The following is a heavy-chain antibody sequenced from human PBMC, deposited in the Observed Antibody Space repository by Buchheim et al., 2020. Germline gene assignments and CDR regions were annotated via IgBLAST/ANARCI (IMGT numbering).Heavy chain of an antibody. CDR1: GGSFSGYY. J-gene: IGHJ4*02. CDR3: ARGGRGYYYGSGASHYFDY. Sequence: QVQLQQWGAGLLKPSETLSLTCAVSGGSFSGYYWSWIRQPPGKGLEWIGEINHSGSTNYNPSLKSRVTISVDTSKNQFSLKLSSVTAADTAVYYCARGGRGYYYGSGASHYFDYWGQGTL. V-gene: IGHV4-34*01. CDR2: INHSGST. D-gene: IGHD3-10*01.